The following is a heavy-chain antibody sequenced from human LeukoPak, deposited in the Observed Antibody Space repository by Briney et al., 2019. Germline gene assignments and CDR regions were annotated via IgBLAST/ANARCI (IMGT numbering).Heavy chain of an antibody. V-gene: IGHV1-69*04. D-gene: IGHD4-23*01. CDR3: ARGEGYGGIYGMDV. Sequence: SVKVSCKASGGTFSSYAISWVRQAPGQGLEWMGRIIPILGIANYAQKFQGRVTITADKSTSTAYMELSSLRSEDTAVYYCARGEGYGGIYGMDVWGQGTTVTVSS. J-gene: IGHJ6*02. CDR1: GGTFSSYA. CDR2: IIPILGIA.